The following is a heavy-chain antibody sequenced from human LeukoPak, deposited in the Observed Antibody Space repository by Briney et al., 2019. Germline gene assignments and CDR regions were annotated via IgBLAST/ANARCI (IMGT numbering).Heavy chain of an antibody. CDR1: GYTFTSYD. J-gene: IGHJ4*02. D-gene: IGHD3-10*01. CDR2: MNPNSGNT. Sequence: ASVKVSCKASGYTFTSYDINWVRQATGQGLEWMGWMNPNSGNTGYAQKFQGRVTMTRNTSISTAYMELSSLRSEDTAVYYCARGRGTDLSYYGSGSLLGYWGQGTLVTVSS. V-gene: IGHV1-8*01. CDR3: ARGRGTDLSYYGSGSLLGY.